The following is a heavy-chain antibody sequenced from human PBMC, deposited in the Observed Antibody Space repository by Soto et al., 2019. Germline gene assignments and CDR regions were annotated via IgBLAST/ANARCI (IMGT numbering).Heavy chain of an antibody. CDR3: ARERFQVISDGMDV. J-gene: IGHJ6*02. V-gene: IGHV1-2*02. CDR1: GYTFTGYY. D-gene: IGHD2-21*01. Sequence: ASVKVSCKASGYTFTGYYVHWVREAPGQGLEWMGWINPETGGTSYAQKFQGRVTLSRDTSINTAYLELSSLRFDDAAVYFCARERFQVISDGMDVWGQGTTVPSP. CDR2: INPETGGT.